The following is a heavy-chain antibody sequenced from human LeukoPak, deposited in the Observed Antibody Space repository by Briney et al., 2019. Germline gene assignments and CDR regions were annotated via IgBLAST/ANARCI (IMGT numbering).Heavy chain of an antibody. CDR3: ARELKHGGALERGPKVNPGY. Sequence: GASVKVSCKASGYTFTGYYMHWVRQAPGQGLEWMGWINPNSGGTNYAQKFQGRVTMTRDTSISTAYMELSRLRSDDTAVYYCARELKHGGALERGPKVNPGYWGQGTLVTVSS. V-gene: IGHV1-2*02. CDR1: GYTFTGYY. J-gene: IGHJ4*02. D-gene: IGHD1-26*01. CDR2: INPNSGGT.